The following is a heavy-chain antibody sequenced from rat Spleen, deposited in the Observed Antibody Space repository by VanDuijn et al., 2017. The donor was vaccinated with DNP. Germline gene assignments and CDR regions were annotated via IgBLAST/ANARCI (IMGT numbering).Heavy chain of an antibody. CDR1: GFSLTNYA. J-gene: IGHJ2*01. V-gene: IGHV2S1*01. CDR2: LQSDGNT. CDR3: ARHDYDGSYYYFDY. D-gene: IGHD1-12*02. Sequence: QVQLKESGPGLVQPSQTLSLTCTVSGFSLTNYAVGWVRQPPGKGLEWMGRLQSDGNTDYNSVLKSRLSISRDTSKSQVFLKLNSLQPEDTGTYYCARHDYDGSYYYFDYWGQGVMVTVSS.